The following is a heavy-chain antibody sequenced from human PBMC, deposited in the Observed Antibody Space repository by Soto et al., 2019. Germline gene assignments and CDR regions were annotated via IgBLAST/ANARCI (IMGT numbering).Heavy chain of an antibody. J-gene: IGHJ2*01. CDR1: GFSLSNARMG. CDR2: IFSNDEK. V-gene: IGHV2-26*01. D-gene: IGHD3-16*01. Sequence: QVTLKESGPVLVKPTEPLTLTCTVSGFSLSNARMGVSWIRQPPGKALEWLAHIFSNDEKSYSTSLKSRLTTSKDTSKSQVVLTMTNMDPVDTATYYCARMSTYDGYWYFDLWGRGTLVTVSS. CDR3: ARMSTYDGYWYFDL.